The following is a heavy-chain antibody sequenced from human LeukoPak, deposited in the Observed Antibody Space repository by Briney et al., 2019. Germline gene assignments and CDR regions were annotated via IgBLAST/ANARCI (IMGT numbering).Heavy chain of an antibody. Sequence: GASVKVSCKASGYTFTGYHMHWVRQAPGLGLEWMGRINPNSGDTNYAQNFQGRVTMTRDTSISTAYMELSRLRSDDTAVYYCARDYCSSTSCLFDYWGQGTLVTVSS. D-gene: IGHD2-2*01. J-gene: IGHJ4*02. V-gene: IGHV1-2*06. CDR3: ARDYCSSTSCLFDY. CDR2: INPNSGDT. CDR1: GYTFTGYH.